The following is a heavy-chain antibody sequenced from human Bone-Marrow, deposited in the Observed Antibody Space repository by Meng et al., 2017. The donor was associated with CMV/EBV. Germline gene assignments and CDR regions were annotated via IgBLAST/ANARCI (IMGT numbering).Heavy chain of an antibody. CDR3: ARGSGVNMFRGAIGSFDS. D-gene: IGHD3-10*01. Sequence: GGSLRLSCAASGFTFSSYDMHWVRQVTGKGLEWVSGVGTEDDAYYRDSVKGRFTISRENGMNSMYLQMDSLTVGDTAIYYCARGSGVNMFRGAIGSFDSWGQGTLVTVSS. CDR1: GFTFSSYD. V-gene: IGHV3-13*01. J-gene: IGHJ4*02. CDR2: VGTEDDA.